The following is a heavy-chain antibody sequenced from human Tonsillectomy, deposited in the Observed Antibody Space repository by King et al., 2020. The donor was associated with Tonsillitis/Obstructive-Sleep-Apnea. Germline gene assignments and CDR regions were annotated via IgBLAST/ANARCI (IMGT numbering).Heavy chain of an antibody. Sequence: QLVQSGAEVKKPGSSVTVSCKASGGTFSNYVISWVRQAPGQGLEWMGGINPLLGITNYAQKFQGRVTITADKSTNTAYMELSSLRSEDTAVYYCARNYDSSGYYLDYWGQGTLVTVSS. CDR2: INPLLGIT. CDR1: GGTFSNYV. J-gene: IGHJ4*02. D-gene: IGHD3-22*01. V-gene: IGHV1-69*10. CDR3: ARNYDSSGYYLDY.